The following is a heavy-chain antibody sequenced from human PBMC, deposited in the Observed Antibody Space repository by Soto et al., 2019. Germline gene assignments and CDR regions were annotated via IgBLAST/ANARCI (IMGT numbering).Heavy chain of an antibody. Sequence: ASVKVSCQASGGTFSSYAISWVRQAPGQGLEWMGGIIPIFGTANYAQKFQGRVTITADESTSTAYMELSSRSSEDTAVYYCVGGTTYGMDVWGQGTTVTVSS. CDR3: VGGTTYGMDV. V-gene: IGHV1-69*13. D-gene: IGHD1-7*01. J-gene: IGHJ6*02. CDR2: IIPIFGTA. CDR1: GGTFSSYA.